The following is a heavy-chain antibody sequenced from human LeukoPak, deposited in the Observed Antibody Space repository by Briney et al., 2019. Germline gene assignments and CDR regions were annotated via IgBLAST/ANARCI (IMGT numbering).Heavy chain of an antibody. CDR1: GGTFSSYA. CDR3: AREVVATIYRAFDI. Sequence: SVKVSCKASGGTFSSYAISWVRQAPGQGLEWMGRIIPILGIANYAQKFQGRVTITADKSTSTAYMELSSLRSEDTAVYYCAREVVATIYRAFDIWGQGTMVTVSS. D-gene: IGHD5-12*01. CDR2: IIPILGIA. J-gene: IGHJ3*02. V-gene: IGHV1-69*04.